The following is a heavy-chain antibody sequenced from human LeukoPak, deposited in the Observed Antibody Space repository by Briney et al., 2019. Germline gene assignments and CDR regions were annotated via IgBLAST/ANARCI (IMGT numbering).Heavy chain of an antibody. CDR1: GFTFSSYW. Sequence: PGGSLRLSCAASGFTFSSYWMSWVRQAPGKGLEWVANIKQDGSEEYYVDSVKGRFTISRDNAKNSLYLQMNSLRAEDTAVYYCARDYYGSGSYYNLQLAWGQGTLVTVSS. V-gene: IGHV3-7*01. CDR3: ARDYYGSGSYYNLQLA. D-gene: IGHD3-10*01. CDR2: IKQDGSEE. J-gene: IGHJ5*02.